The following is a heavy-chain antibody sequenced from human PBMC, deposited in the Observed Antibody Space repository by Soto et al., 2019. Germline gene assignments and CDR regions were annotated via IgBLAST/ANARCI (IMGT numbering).Heavy chain of an antibody. J-gene: IGHJ4*02. CDR1: GFTFSSYS. CDR2: ISSSSSYI. V-gene: IGHV3-21*01. Sequence: LGLSCAASGFTFSSYSMNWVRQAPGKGLEWVSSISSSSSYIYYADSVKGRFTISRDNAKNSLYLQMNSLRAEDTAVYYCARVEHIVVVTAIYYFDYWGQGTLVTVSS. CDR3: ARVEHIVVVTAIYYFDY. D-gene: IGHD2-21*02.